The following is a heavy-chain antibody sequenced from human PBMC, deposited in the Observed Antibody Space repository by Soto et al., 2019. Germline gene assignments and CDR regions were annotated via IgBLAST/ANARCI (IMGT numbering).Heavy chain of an antibody. CDR3: AKDVGVGATGPAFDI. D-gene: IGHD1-26*01. CDR1: GFTFSSYG. V-gene: IGHV3-30*18. CDR2: ISYDGSNK. J-gene: IGHJ3*02. Sequence: GGSLRLSCAASGFTFSSYGMHWVRQAPGKGLEWVAVISYDGSNKYYADSVKGRFTISRDNSKNTLYLQMNSLRAEDTAVYYCAKDVGVGATGPAFDIWGQGTMVTVSS.